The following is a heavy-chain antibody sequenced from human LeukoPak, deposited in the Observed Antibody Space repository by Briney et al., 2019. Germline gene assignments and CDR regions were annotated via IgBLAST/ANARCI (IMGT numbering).Heavy chain of an antibody. V-gene: IGHV4-34*01. D-gene: IGHD3-10*01. CDR2: INHSGST. Sequence: SETLSLTCAVYGGSFSGYYWSWIRQPPGKGLEWIGEINHSGSTNYNPSLKSRVTISVDTSKNQFSLKLSSVTAADTAVYYCARGRYYGSGSYYNVLDLAYWGQGTLVTVSS. CDR1: GGSFSGYY. J-gene: IGHJ4*02. CDR3: ARGRYYGSGSYYNVLDLAY.